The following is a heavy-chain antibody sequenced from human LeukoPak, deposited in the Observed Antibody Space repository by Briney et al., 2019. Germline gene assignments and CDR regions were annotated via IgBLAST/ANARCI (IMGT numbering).Heavy chain of an antibody. D-gene: IGHD5-18*01. CDR3: AKSSGSGYSYGPYYMDV. J-gene: IGHJ6*03. CDR2: ISGSGGST. CDR1: GFTFSSYG. V-gene: IGHV3-23*01. Sequence: SGGSLRLSCAASGFTFSSYGMSWVRQAPGKGLEWVSAISGSGGSTYYADSVKGRFTISRDNSKNTLYLQMNSLRAEDTAVYYCAKSSGSGYSYGPYYMDVWGKGTTVTISS.